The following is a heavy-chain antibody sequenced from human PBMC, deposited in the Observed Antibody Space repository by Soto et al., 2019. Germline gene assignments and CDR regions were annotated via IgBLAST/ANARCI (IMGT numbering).Heavy chain of an antibody. CDR1: GFTFSIYS. CDR2: ISSDSSTI. Sequence: EVQLVESGGGLAQPGGSLRLSCAASGFTFSIYSMNWVRQAPGKGLEWVSYISSDSSTIYYADSVKGRFTISRDNAENSLYLQMNSLRDEDTAVYYCIGDGGPSDWFDPWGQGTLVTVSS. D-gene: IGHD4-17*01. J-gene: IGHJ5*02. CDR3: IGDGGPSDWFDP. V-gene: IGHV3-48*02.